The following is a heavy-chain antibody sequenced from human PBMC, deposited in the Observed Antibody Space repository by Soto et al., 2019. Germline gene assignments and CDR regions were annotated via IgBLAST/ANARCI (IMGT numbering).Heavy chain of an antibody. CDR3: ARASYSYASGGKNGMDV. J-gene: IGHJ6*02. Sequence: QVQLVESGGGVVQPGRSLRLSCAASGFTFSSFGMHWVRQAPGKGLEWVSVIWYDGSDKYYVDSVKGRFTVSRDNSKNPXYLQMNSLRAEETAVYYCARASYSYASGGKNGMDVWGQGTTVTVSS. CDR2: IWYDGSDK. V-gene: IGHV3-33*01. D-gene: IGHD3-10*01. CDR1: GFTFSSFG.